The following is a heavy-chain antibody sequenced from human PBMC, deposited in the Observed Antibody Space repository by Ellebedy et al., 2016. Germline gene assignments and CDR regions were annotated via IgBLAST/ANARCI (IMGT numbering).Heavy chain of an antibody. D-gene: IGHD3-9*01. CDR2: MNPNSGNT. CDR3: ASSENYDILTGYYYYGMDV. V-gene: IGHV1-8*01. J-gene: IGHJ6*02. Sequence: ASVKVSCXASGYTFTSYDINWVRQATGQGLEWMGWMNPNSGNTGYAQKLQGRVTMTRNTSISTAYMELSSLRSEDTAVYYCASSENYDILTGYYYYGMDVWGQGTTVTVSS. CDR1: GYTFTSYD.